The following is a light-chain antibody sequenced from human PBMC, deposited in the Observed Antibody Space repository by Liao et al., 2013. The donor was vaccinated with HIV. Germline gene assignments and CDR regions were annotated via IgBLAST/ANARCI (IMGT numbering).Light chain of an antibody. CDR2: QDS. CDR1: KLGDKY. CDR3: QAWDSSTDEVE. Sequence: SYELTQPPSVSVSPGQTASITCSGDKLGDKYACWYQQKPGQSPVLVIYQDSKRPSGIPERFSGSNSGNTATLTISGTQAMDEADYYCQAWDSSTDEVEFGGGTKLTVL. J-gene: IGLJ2*01. V-gene: IGLV3-1*01.